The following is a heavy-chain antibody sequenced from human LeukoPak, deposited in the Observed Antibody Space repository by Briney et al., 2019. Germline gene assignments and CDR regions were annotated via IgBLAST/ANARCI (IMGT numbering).Heavy chain of an antibody. CDR1: GFIFSNYA. D-gene: IGHD3-10*01. Sequence: GGSLRLSCAASGFIFSNYAMSWVRQAPGKGLEWVSVISSSSYYIYYADSVKGRFTISRDNAKNSLYLQMSSLRAEDTAVYYCARVTLVRKVIMREIDYWGQGTLVTVSS. CDR2: ISSSSYYI. CDR3: ARVTLVRKVIMREIDY. J-gene: IGHJ4*02. V-gene: IGHV3-21*01.